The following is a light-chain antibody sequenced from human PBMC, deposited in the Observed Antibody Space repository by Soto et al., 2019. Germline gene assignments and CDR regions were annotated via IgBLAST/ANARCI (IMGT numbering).Light chain of an antibody. CDR3: QQYKNYPFT. CDR1: QSISSW. Sequence: DIQMTQSPSTLSASVGDIVSITCRSSQSISSWLAWYQQKPGKAPKLLIYAASSLQSGVPSRFSGSESWAEFTLTISGLEPDDFATYYCQQYKNYPFTFGPGT. J-gene: IGKJ3*01. CDR2: AAS. V-gene: IGKV1-5*01.